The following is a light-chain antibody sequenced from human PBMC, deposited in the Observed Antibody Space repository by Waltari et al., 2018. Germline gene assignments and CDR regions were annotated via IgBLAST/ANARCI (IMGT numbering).Light chain of an antibody. CDR3: QQYFDFPRT. V-gene: IGKV1-NL1*01. CDR2: DAS. J-gene: IGKJ1*01. Sequence: DILMTQSPSSLSASVGDRVTITCRASQGISDSLAWYQQKHGKAPKVLLHDASSLESGVPSRFSGSGSGTEFTLTISRLQPEDFATYYCQQYFDFPRTFGQGTRVDIK. CDR1: QGISDS.